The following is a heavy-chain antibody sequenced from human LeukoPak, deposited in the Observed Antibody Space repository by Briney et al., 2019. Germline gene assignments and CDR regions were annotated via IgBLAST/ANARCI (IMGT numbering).Heavy chain of an antibody. CDR1: GGSISSYY. D-gene: IGHD6-6*01. J-gene: IGHJ4*02. CDR3: ARDFLVSSSSFSYFDY. CDR2: IYTSGST. V-gene: IGHV4-4*07. Sequence: PSETLSLTCTVSGGSISSYYWSWIRQPAGKGLEWIGRIYTSGSTNYNPSLKSRVTMSVDTSKNQFSLKLSSVTAADTAVCYCARDFLVSSSSFSYFDYWGQGTLVTVSS.